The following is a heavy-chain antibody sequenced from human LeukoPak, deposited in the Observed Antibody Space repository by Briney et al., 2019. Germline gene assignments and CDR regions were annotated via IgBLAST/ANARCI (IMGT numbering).Heavy chain of an antibody. J-gene: IGHJ2*01. Sequence: HPGGSLRLSCAASGFTFNNYWMSWVRQAPGKGLEWVANIKEDGSEKYYVDSVKGRFTISRDNAKSSLYLQMNSLRAEDTAVYSCARELRSNWYFDLWGRGTLVTVSS. D-gene: IGHD2-8*01. CDR2: IKEDGSEK. CDR1: GFTFNNYW. CDR3: ARELRSNWYFDL. V-gene: IGHV3-7*04.